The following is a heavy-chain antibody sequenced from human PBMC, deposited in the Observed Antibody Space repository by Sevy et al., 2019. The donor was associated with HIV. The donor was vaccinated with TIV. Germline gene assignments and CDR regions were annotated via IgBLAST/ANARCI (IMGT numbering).Heavy chain of an antibody. CDR3: VIAVGAKNNWFDP. V-gene: IGHV5-51*01. D-gene: IGHD1-26*01. CDR1: GYSFTSYW. Sequence: GESLKISCKGSGYSFTSYWIGWVRQMPGKGLEWMGIIYPGDSDTRYSPSFQGQVTISADKSISTAYLQWSSLKASDTAMYYCVIAVGAKNNWFDPWGQGTLVTVSS. CDR2: IYPGDSDT. J-gene: IGHJ5*02.